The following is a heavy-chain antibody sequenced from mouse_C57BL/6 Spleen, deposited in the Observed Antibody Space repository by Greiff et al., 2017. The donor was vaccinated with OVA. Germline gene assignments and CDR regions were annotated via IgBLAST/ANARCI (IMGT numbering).Heavy chain of an antibody. J-gene: IGHJ2*01. CDR3: ASQLGGFVY. Sequence: EVKLVESGGDLVKPGGSLKLSCAASGFTFSSYGMSWVRQTPDKRLEWVATISSGGSYTYYPDSVKGRFTISRDNATNTLYLQMSSLMSAYTSMSYCASQLGGFVYWCHGTTLPVSS. D-gene: IGHD3-3*01. CDR1: GFTFSSYG. CDR2: ISSGGSYT. V-gene: IGHV5-6*01.